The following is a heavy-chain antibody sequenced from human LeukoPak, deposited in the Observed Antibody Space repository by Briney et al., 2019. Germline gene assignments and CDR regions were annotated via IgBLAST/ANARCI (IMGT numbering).Heavy chain of an antibody. V-gene: IGHV4-59*01. Sequence: PSETLSLTCTVSGDSIGTYQWSWIRQPPGMGLEWIGYISYSGITNYNPSLKSRVTMSLDTSKNQFLLKLSSVTAADTAVYYCARDPYTTRRAFDIWGQGTMVTVSS. J-gene: IGHJ3*02. CDR1: GDSIGTYQ. CDR3: ARDPYTTRRAFDI. CDR2: ISYSGIT. D-gene: IGHD1-14*01.